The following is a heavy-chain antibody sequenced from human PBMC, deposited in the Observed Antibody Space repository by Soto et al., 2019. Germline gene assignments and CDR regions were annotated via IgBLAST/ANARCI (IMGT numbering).Heavy chain of an antibody. Sequence: SETLSLTCTVSGGSISSYYWSWIRQPPGKGLEWIGYIYYSGSTNYNPSLKSRVTISVDTSKNQFSLKLSSVTAADTAVYYCARDSKGIAVAGTRAWGYFDYWGQGTLVTVSS. CDR1: GGSISSYY. V-gene: IGHV4-59*01. D-gene: IGHD6-19*01. CDR3: ARDSKGIAVAGTRAWGYFDY. J-gene: IGHJ4*02. CDR2: IYYSGST.